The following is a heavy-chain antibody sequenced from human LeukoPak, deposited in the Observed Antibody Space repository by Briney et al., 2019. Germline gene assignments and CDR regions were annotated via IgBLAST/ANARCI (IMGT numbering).Heavy chain of an antibody. CDR3: ARFGRYGYGDYYYGMDV. Sequence: PSETLSLTCTVSGGSISRYYWSWIRQPPGKGLEWIGYIYYSGSTNYNPSLKSRVTISVDTSKNQFSLKLSSVTAADTAVYYCARFGRYGYGDYYYGMDVWGQGTTVTVPS. CDR2: IYYSGST. V-gene: IGHV4-59*08. J-gene: IGHJ6*02. D-gene: IGHD5-18*01. CDR1: GGSISRYY.